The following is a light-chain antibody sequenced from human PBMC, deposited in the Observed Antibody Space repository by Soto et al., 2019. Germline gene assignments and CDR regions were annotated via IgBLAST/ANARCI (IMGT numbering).Light chain of an antibody. V-gene: IGLV1-47*02. J-gene: IGLJ1*01. CDR2: GNV. CDR3: AVWDASLSGYV. CDR1: SSNIGRNY. Sequence: TQPPSVSETPGQRVTISFSGTSSNIGRNYVCWYQQVPGTAPKLLIYGNVQRPSGVPDRFSGSKSGTSASLAISGLRSEDEADYYCAVWDASLSGYVFGTGTKVTVL.